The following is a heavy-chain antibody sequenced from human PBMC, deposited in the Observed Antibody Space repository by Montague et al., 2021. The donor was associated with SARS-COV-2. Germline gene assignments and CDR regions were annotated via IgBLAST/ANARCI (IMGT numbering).Heavy chain of an antibody. CDR3: ARGMIRGVTTPFDY. J-gene: IGHJ4*02. CDR2: IYYSGTT. D-gene: IGHD3-10*01. CDR1: SGSIISSGYY. Sequence: SETLSLTCSVSSGSIISSGYYWGWIRQPPGKELEWIGNIYYSGTTYYNPSLQSRGTISVDTSKNHLSLRLSSVTAADTAVYFCARGMIRGVTTPFDYWGQGSQVTDSS. V-gene: IGHV4-39*02.